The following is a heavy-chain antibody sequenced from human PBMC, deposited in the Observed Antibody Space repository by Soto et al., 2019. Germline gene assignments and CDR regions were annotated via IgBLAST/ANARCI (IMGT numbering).Heavy chain of an antibody. D-gene: IGHD5-18*01. CDR2: ISGSGGST. J-gene: IGHJ4*02. CDR3: AKSVRPSYGLDY. Sequence: GGSLRLSCAASGFTFSSYAMSWVRQAPGKGLEWVSAISGSGGSTNYADSVKGRFTISRDNSKNTLYLPMNSLRAEDTAVYYCAKSVRPSYGLDYWGQGTLVTVSS. V-gene: IGHV3-23*01. CDR1: GFTFSSYA.